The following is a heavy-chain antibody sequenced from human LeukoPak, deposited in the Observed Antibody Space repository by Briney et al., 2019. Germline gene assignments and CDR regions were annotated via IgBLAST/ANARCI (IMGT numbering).Heavy chain of an antibody. CDR3: ARGYSSGWPFDY. Sequence: GGSLRLSCAASGFTFSSYGMHWVRQAPGKGLEWVAFIRYDGSNKYYADSVKGRFTISRDNSKNTLYLQMNSLRAEDTAVYYCARGYSSGWPFDYWGQGTLVTVSS. D-gene: IGHD6-19*01. J-gene: IGHJ4*02. CDR1: GFTFSSYG. V-gene: IGHV3-30*02. CDR2: IRYDGSNK.